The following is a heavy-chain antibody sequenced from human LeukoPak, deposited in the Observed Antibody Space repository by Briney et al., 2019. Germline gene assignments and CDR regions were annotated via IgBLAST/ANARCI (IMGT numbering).Heavy chain of an antibody. V-gene: IGHV4-59*08. J-gene: IGHJ4*02. Sequence: PSETLSLTCTVSGGSIRSYYWSWIRQPPGKGLEWIGYIYSSGSTNYNPSLRSRVTISVDTSKNQFSLKLSSVTAADTAVYYCARLDCSGGSCYSGYFDYWGQGTLVTVSS. CDR1: GGSIRSYY. CDR2: IYSSGST. CDR3: ARLDCSGGSCYSGYFDY. D-gene: IGHD2-15*01.